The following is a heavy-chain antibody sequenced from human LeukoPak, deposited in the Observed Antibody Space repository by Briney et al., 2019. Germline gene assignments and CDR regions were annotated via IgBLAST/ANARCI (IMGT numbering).Heavy chain of an antibody. Sequence: SETLSLTCTVSGGSISSYYWSWIRQPPGKGLEWIGYIYCSGSTNYNPSLKSRVTISVDTSKNQFSLKLSSVTAADTAVYYCARAKAVAPTEISPHYYYYGMDVWGQGTTVTVSS. V-gene: IGHV4-59*01. D-gene: IGHD4-23*01. CDR3: ARAKAVAPTEISPHYYYYGMDV. J-gene: IGHJ6*02. CDR1: GGSISSYY. CDR2: IYCSGST.